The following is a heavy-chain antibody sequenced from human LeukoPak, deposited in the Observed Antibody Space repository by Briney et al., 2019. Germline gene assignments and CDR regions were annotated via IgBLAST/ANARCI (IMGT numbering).Heavy chain of an antibody. V-gene: IGHV3-21*01. D-gene: IGHD6-19*01. CDR1: GFTFSSYS. J-gene: IGHJ5*02. Sequence: GGSLRLSCAASGFTFSSYSMNWVRQAPGKGLEWDSSISSSSSYIYYADSVKGRFTISRDNAKNSLYLQMNSLRAEDTAVYYCAREMLAAVAAQSWGQGTLVTVSS. CDR3: AREMLAAVAAQS. CDR2: ISSSSSYI.